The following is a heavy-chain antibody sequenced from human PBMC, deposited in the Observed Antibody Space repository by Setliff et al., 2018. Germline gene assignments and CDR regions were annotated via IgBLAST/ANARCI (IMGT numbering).Heavy chain of an antibody. V-gene: IGHV4-34*01. Sequence: TSETLSLTCAVYGESFSGHYWSWIRQPPGKGLEWIGEINHSGSTNYNPSLKSRVTISVDTSKNQFSLKLSSVAAADTAVYYCARGFDVCGGGACYTDGPYYFDYWGLGTLVTVS. CDR1: GESFSGHY. J-gene: IGHJ4*02. D-gene: IGHD2-21*02. CDR2: INHSGST. CDR3: ARGFDVCGGGACYTDGPYYFDY.